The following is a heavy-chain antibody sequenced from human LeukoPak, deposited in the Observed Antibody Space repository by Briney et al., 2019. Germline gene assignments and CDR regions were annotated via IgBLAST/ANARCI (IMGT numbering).Heavy chain of an antibody. CDR2: ISSDASST. D-gene: IGHD3-22*01. J-gene: IGHJ4*02. CDR3: ARARGYYYDSFDY. CDR1: GFTFSSYW. V-gene: IGHV3-74*01. Sequence: GGSLRLSCAASGFTFSSYWMHWVRQAPGEGLVWVSRISSDASSTNYADSVKGRFTISGDNAENTLFLQMNSLTAEDTAVYYCARARGYYYDSFDYWGQGTLVTISS.